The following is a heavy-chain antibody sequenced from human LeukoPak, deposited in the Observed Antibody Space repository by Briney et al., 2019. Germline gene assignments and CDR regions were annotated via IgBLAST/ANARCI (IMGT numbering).Heavy chain of an antibody. CDR2: IKQDGSEK. CDR3: ARDWYYGSGSYYDY. CDR1: GFTFSSSW. Sequence: GGSLRLSCAASGFTFSSSWMSWVRQAPGKGLEWVANIKQDGSEKYYVDSVKGRFTISRDNAKNSLYLQMNSLRAEDTAVYYCARDWYYGSGSYYDYWGQGTLVTVSS. D-gene: IGHD3-10*01. V-gene: IGHV3-7*01. J-gene: IGHJ4*02.